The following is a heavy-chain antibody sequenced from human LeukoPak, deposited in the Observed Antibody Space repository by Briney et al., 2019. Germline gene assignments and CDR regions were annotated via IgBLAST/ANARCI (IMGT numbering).Heavy chain of an antibody. V-gene: IGHV1-18*01. CDR1: GYTFSIYG. D-gene: IGHD3-3*01. Sequence: GASVKVSCKASGYTFSIYGIIWVRQAPGQGLEWMGWISAHTGNSDYAQKFQNRVTTTIDTSTNTAYMELRSLGSDDTAVYYCARDGKGRYDFRENDYWGQGTLVTVSS. CDR3: ARDGKGRYDFRENDY. CDR2: ISAHTGNS. J-gene: IGHJ4*02.